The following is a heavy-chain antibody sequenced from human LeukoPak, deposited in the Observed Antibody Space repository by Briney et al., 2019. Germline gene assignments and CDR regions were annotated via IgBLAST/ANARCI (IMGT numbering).Heavy chain of an antibody. J-gene: IGHJ4*02. CDR2: INPNSGGT. Sequence: EASVKVSCKASGYTFTGYYMHWVRQAPGQGLEWMGRINPNSGGTNYAQTFQGRVTMTRDTSISTAYMELSRLRSDDTAVYYCARDFSQWLVPGYWGQGTLVTVSS. CDR3: ARDFSQWLVPGY. V-gene: IGHV1-2*06. D-gene: IGHD6-19*01. CDR1: GYTFTGYY.